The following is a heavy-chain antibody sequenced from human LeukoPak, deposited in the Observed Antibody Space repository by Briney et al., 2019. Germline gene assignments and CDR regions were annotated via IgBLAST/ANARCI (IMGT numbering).Heavy chain of an antibody. CDR3: AREGPCSSGWYNWFDP. J-gene: IGHJ5*02. CDR1: GYTFTSYY. CDR2: INPSGGST. V-gene: IGHV1-46*01. D-gene: IGHD6-19*01. Sequence: ASVKVSCKASGYTFTSYYTHWVRQAPGQGLEWMGIINPSGGSTSYAQKFQGRVPMTRDTSTSTVYMELSSLRSEDTAVYYCAREGPCSSGWYNWFDPWGQGTLVTVSS.